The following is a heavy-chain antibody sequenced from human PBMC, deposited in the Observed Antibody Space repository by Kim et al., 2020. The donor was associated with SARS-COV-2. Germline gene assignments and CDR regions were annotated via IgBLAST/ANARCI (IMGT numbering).Heavy chain of an antibody. CDR3: ASTIAVAGQVGGYYYGMDV. J-gene: IGHJ6*02. CDR1: GYTFTSYA. CDR2: INAGNGNT. D-gene: IGHD6-19*01. Sequence: ASVKVSCKASGYTFTSYAMHWVRQAPGQRLEWMGWINAGNGNTKYSQKFQGRVTITRDTSASTAYMELSSLRSEDTAVYYCASTIAVAGQVGGYYYGMDVWGQGTTVTVSS. V-gene: IGHV1-3*01.